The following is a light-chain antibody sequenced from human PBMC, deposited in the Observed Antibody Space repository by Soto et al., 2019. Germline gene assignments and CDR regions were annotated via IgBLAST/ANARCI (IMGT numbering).Light chain of an antibody. Sequence: DIQMTQSPSSLSASVGDRVTITCRASQGISSSLNWYQQKPGKAPKLLIYDASTLQRGVPSRFSGSGSGTDFTLTISSLQPEYFATYSCQQSYNTPLTFGQGTKIEIK. J-gene: IGKJ1*01. V-gene: IGKV1-39*01. CDR1: QGISSS. CDR2: DAS. CDR3: QQSYNTPLT.